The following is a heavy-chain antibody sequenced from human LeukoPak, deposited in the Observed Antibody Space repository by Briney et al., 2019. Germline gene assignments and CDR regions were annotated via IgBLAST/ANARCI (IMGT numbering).Heavy chain of an antibody. Sequence: SETLSLTCAVYGGSFSGYYWSWIRQPPGKGLEWIGEINHSGSTNYNPSLKSRVTISVDTSENQFSLKLSSVTAADTAVYYCARLFGGYYLPTANWFDPWGQGTLVTVSS. CDR3: ARLFGGYYLPTANWFDP. CDR2: INHSGST. CDR1: GGSFSGYY. V-gene: IGHV4-34*01. D-gene: IGHD1-26*01. J-gene: IGHJ5*02.